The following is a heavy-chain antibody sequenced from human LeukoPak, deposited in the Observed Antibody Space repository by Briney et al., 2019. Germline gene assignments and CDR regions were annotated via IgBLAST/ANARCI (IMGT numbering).Heavy chain of an antibody. D-gene: IGHD2-2*01. V-gene: IGHV3-7*01. CDR1: GFTFW. Sequence: RGSLRLSCTASGFTFWMTWVRQAPGKGLEWVANMKQDGSEKYYVDSVKGRFTISRDNAKNSLYLQMNSLRAEDTAVYYCARIYCSSTNCYRHFDYWGQGTLVTVSS. CDR3: ARIYCSSTNCYRHFDY. CDR2: MKQDGSEK. J-gene: IGHJ4*02.